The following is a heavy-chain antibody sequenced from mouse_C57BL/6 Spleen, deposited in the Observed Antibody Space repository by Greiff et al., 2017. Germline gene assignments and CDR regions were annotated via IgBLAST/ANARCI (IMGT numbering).Heavy chain of an antibody. J-gene: IGHJ3*01. CDR3: ARSIDSSGWFAY. CDR1: GFTFSDYG. Sequence: DVMLVESGGGLVKPGGSLKLSCAASGFTFSDYGMHWVRQAPEKGLEWVAYISSGSSTIYYADTVKGRFTISRDNAKKTLFLQMTSLRSEDTAMYYCARSIDSSGWFAYWGQGTLVTVSA. D-gene: IGHD3-2*02. CDR2: ISSGSSTI. V-gene: IGHV5-17*01.